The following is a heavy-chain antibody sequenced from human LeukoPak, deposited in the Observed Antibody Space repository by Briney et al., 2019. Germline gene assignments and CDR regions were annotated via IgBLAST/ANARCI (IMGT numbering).Heavy chain of an antibody. CDR2: ISAYNGNT. CDR1: GYTFTSYG. CDR3: ARGRGQYSSSSTWFDP. J-gene: IGHJ5*02. Sequence: ASVKVSCKASGYTFTSYGISWVRQAPGQGLEWMGWISAYNGNTNYAQKLQGRVTMTTDTSTSTACMELRSLRSDDTAVYYCARGRGQYSSSSTWFDPWGQGTLVTVSS. D-gene: IGHD6-6*01. V-gene: IGHV1-18*01.